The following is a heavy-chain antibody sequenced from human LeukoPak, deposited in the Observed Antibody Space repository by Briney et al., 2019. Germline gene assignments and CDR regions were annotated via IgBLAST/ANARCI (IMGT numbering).Heavy chain of an antibody. CDR1: GGTFSSYA. J-gene: IGHJ4*02. D-gene: IGHD2-21*02. Sequence: SVKVSCKASGGTFSSYAISWVRQAPGQGLEWMGRIIPIFGTANYAQKFQGRVTITTDESTSTAYMELSSLRSEDTAVYYCARGGCCGGDCYSSPLGYWGQGTLVTVSS. V-gene: IGHV1-69*05. CDR2: IIPIFGTA. CDR3: ARGGCCGGDCYSSPLGY.